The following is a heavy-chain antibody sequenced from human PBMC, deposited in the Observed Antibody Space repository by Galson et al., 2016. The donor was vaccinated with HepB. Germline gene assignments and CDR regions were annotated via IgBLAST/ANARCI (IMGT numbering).Heavy chain of an antibody. J-gene: IGHJ6*02. V-gene: IGHV6-1*01. CDR2: TYYRSKWYN. CDR3: ARDRLRNGNKSYFYDMDD. D-gene: IGHD5-24*01. Sequence: CAISGDSVSSNSAVWNWIRQSPSRGLEWLGRTYYRSKWYNHYAGSVKSRVTINLDTSKNQFSLHLNSVTPEDTAVYYCARDRLRNGNKSYFYDMDDWGQGTTVTVSS. CDR1: GDSVSSNSAV.